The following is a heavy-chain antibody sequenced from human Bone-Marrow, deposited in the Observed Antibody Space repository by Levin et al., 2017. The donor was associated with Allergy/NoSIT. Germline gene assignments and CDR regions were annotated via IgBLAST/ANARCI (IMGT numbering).Heavy chain of an antibody. CDR3: AHRRPTTFYCSSTSCFLTNDAFDI. V-gene: IGHV2-5*02. CDR2: IYWDDDK. D-gene: IGHD2-2*01. CDR1: GFSLSTSGVG. Sequence: SGPTLVKPTQTLTLTCTFSGFSLSTSGVGVGWIRQPPGKALEWLALIYWDDDKRYSPSLKSRLTITKDTSKNQVVLTMTNMDPVDTATYYCAHRRPTTFYCSSTSCFLTNDAFDIWGQGTMVTVSS. J-gene: IGHJ3*02.